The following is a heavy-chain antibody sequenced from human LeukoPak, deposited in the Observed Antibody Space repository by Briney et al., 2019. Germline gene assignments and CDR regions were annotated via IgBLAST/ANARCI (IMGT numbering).Heavy chain of an antibody. Sequence: SETLSLTCTVAGGSISTYYWNWVRQPPGKGLEWIRYIYHSASTNYNPSLHSRVTISVDTSKLQFSLNLNSVTAADTAVYYCARGGAARLHFQNWGQGTLVTVSS. CDR2: IYHSAST. J-gene: IGHJ1*01. CDR3: ARGGAARLHFQN. D-gene: IGHD6-6*01. CDR1: GGSISTYY. V-gene: IGHV4-59*01.